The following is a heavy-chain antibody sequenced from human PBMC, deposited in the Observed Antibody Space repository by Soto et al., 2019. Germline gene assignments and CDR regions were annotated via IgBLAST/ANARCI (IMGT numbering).Heavy chain of an antibody. CDR2: IYYSGST. D-gene: IGHD3-22*01. CDR1: GGSISSYY. V-gene: IGHV4-59*08. J-gene: IGHJ4*02. Sequence: PSETLSLTCTVSGGSISSYYWSWIRQPPGKGLEWIGYIYYSGSTNYNPSLKNRVTISVDTSKNQFSLKLSSVTAADTAVYYCARHKRGYHPRQVFFDYWGQGTLVTVSS. CDR3: ARHKRGYHPRQVFFDY.